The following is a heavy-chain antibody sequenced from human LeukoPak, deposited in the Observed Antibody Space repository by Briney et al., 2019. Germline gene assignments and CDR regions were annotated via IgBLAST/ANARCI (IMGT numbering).Heavy chain of an antibody. CDR1: GYTFIDYT. V-gene: IGHV1-3*01. D-gene: IGHD3-22*01. CDR3: ANPRYDSSGYYYVD. CDR2: INGGSGNT. J-gene: IGHJ4*02. Sequence: ASVKVSCKASGYTFIDYTMHWLRQAPGQRLDWMGWINGGSGNTKYSPEFQGRVTITRDTSASTGYMELSSLRSEGTAVYYCANPRYDSSGYYYVDWGQGTLVTVSS.